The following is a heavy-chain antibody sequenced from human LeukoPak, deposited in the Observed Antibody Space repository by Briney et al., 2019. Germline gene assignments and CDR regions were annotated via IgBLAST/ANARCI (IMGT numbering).Heavy chain of an antibody. CDR3: ARGGSGATSFDY. CDR2: ISSNGGST. V-gene: IGHV3-64*01. Sequence: GGSLRLSCAASGFTFSSYAMHWVRQAPGKGLEYVSAISSNGGSTYYANSVKGRFTISRDNSKNTLYLQMGSLRAEDMAVYYCARGGSGATSFDYWGQGTLVTVSS. J-gene: IGHJ4*02. D-gene: IGHD1-26*01. CDR1: GFTFSSYA.